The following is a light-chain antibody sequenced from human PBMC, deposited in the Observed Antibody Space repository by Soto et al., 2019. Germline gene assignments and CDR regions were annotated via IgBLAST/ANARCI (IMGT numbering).Light chain of an antibody. V-gene: IGKV1-5*03. CDR3: QQYNTYPWT. CDR1: QSISSW. Sequence: DIQMTRSPSTLSASVGDRVTITCRASQSISSWSAWYQQKPGKAPKLLIYKASSVESGVPSRFSGSGSGKEFTLTIRSLQPDYFATYYCQQYNTYPWTVGQGTKVEIK. J-gene: IGKJ1*01. CDR2: KAS.